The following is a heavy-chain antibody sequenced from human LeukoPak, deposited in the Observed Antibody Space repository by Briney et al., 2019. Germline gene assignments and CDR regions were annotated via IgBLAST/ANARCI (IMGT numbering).Heavy chain of an antibody. CDR3: ARVNRGDAFDI. CDR1: GFTFSSYG. J-gene: IGHJ3*02. V-gene: IGHV3-33*08. CDR2: IWYDGRNK. D-gene: IGHD3-16*02. Sequence: GGSLRLSCSASGFTFSSYGMHWVRQAPGKGLEWVAVIWYDGRNKFYAGSLKGRFTISRDNSKNTLYLQMNSLRAEDAAVYYCARVNRGDAFDIWGQGTLVTVSS.